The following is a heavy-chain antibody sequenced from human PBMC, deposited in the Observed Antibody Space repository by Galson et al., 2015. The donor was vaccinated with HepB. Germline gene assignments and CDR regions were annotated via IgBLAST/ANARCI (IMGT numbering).Heavy chain of an antibody. V-gene: IGHV3-33*01. CDR3: ARLFKLWHAFDI. Sequence: SLRLSCAASGFTFSSYGMHWVRQAPGKGLEWVAVIWYDGSNKYYADSVKGRFTISRDNSKNTLYLQMNSLRAEDTAVYYCARLFKLWHAFDIWGQGTMVTVSS. CDR2: IWYDGSNK. CDR1: GFTFSSYG. D-gene: IGHD5-18*01. J-gene: IGHJ3*02.